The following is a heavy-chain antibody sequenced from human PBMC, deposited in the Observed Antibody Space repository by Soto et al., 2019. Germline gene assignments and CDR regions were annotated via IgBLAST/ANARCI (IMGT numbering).Heavy chain of an antibody. V-gene: IGHV3-33*06. CDR1: GFTFGTYA. CDR2: ICDDGSNR. CDR3: AKSGDSSGYYRRSFDY. D-gene: IGHD3-22*01. J-gene: IGHJ4*02. Sequence: GGSLGLSCAASGFTFGTYAMHWVRQAPGKGLEWVAVICDDGSNRYYGDAVKGRFTISRDNSKNTLYLQMNSLRAEDTAVYYCAKSGDSSGYYRRSFDYWGQGTLVTVSS.